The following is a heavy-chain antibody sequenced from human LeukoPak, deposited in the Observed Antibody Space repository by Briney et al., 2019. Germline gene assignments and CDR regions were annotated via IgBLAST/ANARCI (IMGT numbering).Heavy chain of an antibody. CDR1: GGSISSSSYY. CDR2: IYYSGCT. Sequence: SETLSLTCTVSGGSISSSSYYSGWIRQPPGKGLEWIGSIYYSGCTYYNPSLKGRVTISVDTSKNQFSLKLSSVTAADTAVYYCASNAGILTGYGPWRAFDIWGQGTMVTVSS. J-gene: IGHJ3*02. D-gene: IGHD3-9*01. V-gene: IGHV4-39*07. CDR3: ASNAGILTGYGPWRAFDI.